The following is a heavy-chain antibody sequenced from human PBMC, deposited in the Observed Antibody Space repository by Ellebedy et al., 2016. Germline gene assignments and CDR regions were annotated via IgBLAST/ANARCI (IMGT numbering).Heavy chain of an antibody. D-gene: IGHD3-10*01. V-gene: IGHV3-64*01. CDR2: INSIGHTT. Sequence: GGSLRLSCAASGFTFSTHAMHWVRQAPGRGLEYISAINSIGHTTFYANSVKGRFTISRDNSKNTMFLQMGSLRPEDMAVHYCARGLADGSPTYSYFDYWGQGAPVTVSS. CDR1: GFTFSTHA. J-gene: IGHJ4*02. CDR3: ARGLADGSPTYSYFDY.